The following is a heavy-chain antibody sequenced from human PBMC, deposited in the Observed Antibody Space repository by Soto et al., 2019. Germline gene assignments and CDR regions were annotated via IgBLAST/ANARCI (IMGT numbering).Heavy chain of an antibody. CDR1: GGSFSGVY. Sequence: SETLSLTCAVHGGSFSGVYWTWIRQPPGKGLEWIGEINHSGSSNYNPPLKSRVTMSLDTSRNQFSLSLNSVTAADTAVYYCARMAGPWYFDLWGRDTLVTVSS. CDR2: INHSGSS. J-gene: IGHJ2*01. V-gene: IGHV4-34*01. CDR3: ARMAGPWYFDL.